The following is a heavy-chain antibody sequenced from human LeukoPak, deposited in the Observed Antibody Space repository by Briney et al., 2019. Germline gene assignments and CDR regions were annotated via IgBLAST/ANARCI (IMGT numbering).Heavy chain of an antibody. Sequence: SGGSLRLSCAASAFSFSNYNMNWVRQAPGKGLEWVSAISGSGGSTFYADSVKGRFTISRDNAKNSLYLQMNSLRAEDTAVYYCARDGGSSSGWFGYWGQGTLVTVSS. CDR1: AFSFSNYN. CDR3: ARDGGSSSGWFGY. V-gene: IGHV3-21*01. D-gene: IGHD6-19*01. J-gene: IGHJ4*02. CDR2: ISGSGGST.